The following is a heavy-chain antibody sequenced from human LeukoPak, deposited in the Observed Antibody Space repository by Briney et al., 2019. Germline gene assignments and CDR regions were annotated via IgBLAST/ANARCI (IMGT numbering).Heavy chain of an antibody. CDR1: GYTFTSYA. J-gene: IGHJ4*02. CDR3: ARRGGGYYFDTSGPMGPFFDY. D-gene: IGHD3-22*01. CDR2: INAGNGNT. Sequence: GASVKVSCKASGYTFTSYAMHWVRQAPGQRLEWMGWINAGNGNTKYSQKFQGRVTITRDTSASTAYMELSSLRSEDTAVYYCARRGGGYYFDTSGPMGPFFDYWGQGTLVTVSS. V-gene: IGHV1-3*01.